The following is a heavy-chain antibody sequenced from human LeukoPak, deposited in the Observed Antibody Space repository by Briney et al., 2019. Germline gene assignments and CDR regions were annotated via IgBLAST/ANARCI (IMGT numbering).Heavy chain of an antibody. J-gene: IGHJ4*02. D-gene: IGHD6-13*01. CDR2: IYYRGST. CDR1: GGSISSSSYY. Sequence: PSETLSLTCTVSGGSISSSSYYGGWIRQPPGKGLEWIGRIYYRGSTYYNPSLKSRVTISVDTSKNQFSLKLSSVTAADTAVYYCARHGPGIAAAGTFDYWGQGTLVTVSS. V-gene: IGHV4-39*01. CDR3: ARHGPGIAAAGTFDY.